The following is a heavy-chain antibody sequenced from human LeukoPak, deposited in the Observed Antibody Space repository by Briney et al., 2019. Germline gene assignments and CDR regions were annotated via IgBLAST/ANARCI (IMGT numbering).Heavy chain of an antibody. Sequence: GGSLRLSCAASGFTFSSYGMHWVRQAPGKGLEWVAVISYDGSNKYYADSVKGRSTISRDNSKNTLYLQMNSLRAEDTAVYYCAKDSTGSIDYWGQGTLVTVSS. J-gene: IGHJ4*02. CDR3: AKDSTGSIDY. CDR2: ISYDGSNK. CDR1: GFTFSSYG. V-gene: IGHV3-30*18. D-gene: IGHD3-9*01.